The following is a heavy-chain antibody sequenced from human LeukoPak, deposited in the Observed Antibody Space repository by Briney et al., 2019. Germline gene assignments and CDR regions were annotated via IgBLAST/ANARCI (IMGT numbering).Heavy chain of an antibody. D-gene: IGHD6-19*01. J-gene: IGHJ4*02. V-gene: IGHV3-7*01. CDR3: AAGSGWLIDY. Sequence: GGSLRLSCAASGFTFSSYAMSWVRQAPGKGLEWVANIQQDGGQKYYVDSVEGRFTISRDNAKNSLYLQINSLRAEDTAVYYCAAGSGWLIDYWGQGTLVTVSS. CDR1: GFTFSSYA. CDR2: IQQDGGQK.